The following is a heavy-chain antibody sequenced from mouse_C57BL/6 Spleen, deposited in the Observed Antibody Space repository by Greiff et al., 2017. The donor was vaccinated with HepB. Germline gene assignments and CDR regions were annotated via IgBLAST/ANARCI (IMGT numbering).Heavy chain of an antibody. CDR2: IYPRSGNT. CDR1: GYTFTSYG. D-gene: IGHD1-1*01. Sequence: VQLQQSGAELARPGASVKLSCKASGYTFTSYGISWVKQRPGQGLEWIGEIYPRSGNTYYNEKFKGKATLTADKSSSTAYMELRSLTSEDSAVYSCARIITTVGDPYYFDYWGQGTTLTVSS. V-gene: IGHV1-81*01. J-gene: IGHJ2*01. CDR3: ARIITTVGDPYYFDY.